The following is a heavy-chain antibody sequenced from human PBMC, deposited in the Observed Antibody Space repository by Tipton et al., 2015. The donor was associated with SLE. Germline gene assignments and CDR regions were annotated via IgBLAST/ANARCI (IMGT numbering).Heavy chain of an antibody. CDR2: IRSDGSNQ. CDR1: GFRFTYYN. CDR3: AKDLMRASPRPYGMDV. Sequence: QVQLVQSGGGVVQPGRSLRVSCAASGFRFTYYNMHWVRQAPGKGLEWVAFIRSDGSNQYYADSVKGRFTISRDNSNNTLYLQMYSLRTEDTAIYYCAKDLMRASPRPYGMDVWGQGTTVTVSS. J-gene: IGHJ6*02. V-gene: IGHV3-30*02.